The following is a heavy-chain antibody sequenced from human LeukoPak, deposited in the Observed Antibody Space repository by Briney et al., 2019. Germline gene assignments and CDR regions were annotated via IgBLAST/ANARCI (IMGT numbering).Heavy chain of an antibody. CDR1: GFTFSSYA. V-gene: IGHV3-30-3*01. D-gene: IGHD3-10*01. CDR2: ISYDANNK. Sequence: AGGSLRLSCSGSGFTFSSYAMHWVRQAPGKGLEWVAVISYDANNKYYADSVKGRFTISRDNSKNTLYLQMNSLRAEDTAVYYCARGKATGTYYYYWGQGTLVTVSS. J-gene: IGHJ4*02. CDR3: ARGKATGTYYYY.